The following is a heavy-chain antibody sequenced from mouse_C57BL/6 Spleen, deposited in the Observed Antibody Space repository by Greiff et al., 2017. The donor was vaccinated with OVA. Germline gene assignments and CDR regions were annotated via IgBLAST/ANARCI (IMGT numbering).Heavy chain of an antibody. CDR2: IDPSDSYT. CDR1: GYTFTSYW. J-gene: IGHJ4*01. V-gene: IGHV1-69*01. CDR3: ARSPYSNYAMDY. D-gene: IGHD2-5*01. Sequence: VQLQQSGAELVMPGASVKLSCKASGYTFTSYWMHWVKQRPGQGLEWIGEIDPSDSYTNYNQKFKGKSTLTVDKSSSTAYMQLSSLTSEDSAVYYCARSPYSNYAMDYWGQGTSVTVSS.